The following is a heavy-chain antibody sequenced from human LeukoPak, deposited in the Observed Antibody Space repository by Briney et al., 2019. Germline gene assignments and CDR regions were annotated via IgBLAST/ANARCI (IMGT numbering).Heavy chain of an antibody. CDR2: ISSSGSTI. CDR3: VRETMRLNDY. J-gene: IGHJ4*02. V-gene: IGHV3-48*03. Sequence: GGSLRLSCAASGFTFSRYEMNWVRQPPGKGLEWISYISSSGSTIFYADSLKGRFTISRDNAKSSLYLQMNSLRAEDTAVYYCVRETMRLNDYWGQGTLVTVSS. D-gene: IGHD1/OR15-1a*01. CDR1: GFTFSRYE.